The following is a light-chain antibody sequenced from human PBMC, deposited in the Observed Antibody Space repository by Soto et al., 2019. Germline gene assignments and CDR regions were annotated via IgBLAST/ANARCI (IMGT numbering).Light chain of an antibody. Sequence: ETVMTQSPATLSVSPGERATLSCRASQSVGTNLAWYQQKPGQAPRLLIHGASTRAAGIPVRFSGSGSGTEFTLTISTLQSEDFAIYYCQQYNTWLWTFGQGTKVEIK. V-gene: IGKV3-15*01. J-gene: IGKJ1*01. CDR2: GAS. CDR3: QQYNTWLWT. CDR1: QSVGTN.